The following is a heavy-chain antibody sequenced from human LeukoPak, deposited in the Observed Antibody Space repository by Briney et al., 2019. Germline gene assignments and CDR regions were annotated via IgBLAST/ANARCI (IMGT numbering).Heavy chain of an antibody. D-gene: IGHD3-10*01. CDR3: ARRRGYYGSGSYYPLYYFDY. V-gene: IGHV4-39*07. CDR2: IFYSGST. Sequence: SETLSLTCTVSGGSISTSNYYWGRIRQPPGKGLEWIGNIFYSGSTYYSPSLRSRVTISLDTSKNQFSLKLSSVTAADTAVYYCARRRGYYGSGSYYPLYYFDYWGQGTLVTVSS. CDR1: GGSISTSNYY. J-gene: IGHJ4*02.